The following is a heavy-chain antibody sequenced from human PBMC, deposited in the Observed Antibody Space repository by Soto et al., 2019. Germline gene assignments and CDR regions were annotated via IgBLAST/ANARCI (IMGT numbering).Heavy chain of an antibody. CDR1: GGSASRRGFY. CDR2: MAFNGRT. V-gene: IGHV4-61*08. J-gene: IGHJ4*02. CDR3: ARLPDISGWPFDF. Sequence: SETLSLTCSVSGGSASRRGFYWTWIRQPPGKGLEWIGYMAFNGRTNYNPSLNSRVTISQDTSKNQFSLKLGSVTAADTAIYYCARLPDISGWPFDFWGQGTLVTVSS. D-gene: IGHD6-19*01.